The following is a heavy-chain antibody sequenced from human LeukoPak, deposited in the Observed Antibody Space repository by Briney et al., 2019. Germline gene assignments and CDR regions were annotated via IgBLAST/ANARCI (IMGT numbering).Heavy chain of an antibody. CDR1: GYSISSGYH. V-gene: IGHV4-38-2*01. J-gene: IGHJ4*02. CDR3: VGAAADRTYFDY. Sequence: SETLSLTCAVSGYSISSGYHWGWIRQPPGKGLEWIGSIYHSGSTYYNPSLKSRVTISVDTSKNQFSLKLSSVTAADTAVYCCVGAAADRTYFDYWGQGTLVTVSS. D-gene: IGHD2-2*01. CDR2: IYHSGST.